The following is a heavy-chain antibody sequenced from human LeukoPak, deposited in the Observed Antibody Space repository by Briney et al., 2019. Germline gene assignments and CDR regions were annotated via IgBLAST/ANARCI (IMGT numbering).Heavy chain of an antibody. Sequence: ASVKVSCKASGYTFTSYDINWVRQAPGQGLEWMGWISTYDGNTNYVQKFRGRVTMIRDISTSTVYMELRSLTSDDTAVYYCARDQPRRGPGNHDYWGQGTLVTVSS. V-gene: IGHV1-18*01. CDR3: ARDQPRRGPGNHDY. CDR2: ISTYDGNT. J-gene: IGHJ4*02. D-gene: IGHD1-26*01. CDR1: GYTFTSYD.